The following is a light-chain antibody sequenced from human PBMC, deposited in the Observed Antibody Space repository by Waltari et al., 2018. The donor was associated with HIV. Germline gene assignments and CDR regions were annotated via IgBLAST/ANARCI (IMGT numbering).Light chain of an antibody. Sequence: QSDLTQPASVSGSPGQSITISCTGTSSDVGRYNLFSWYQQHPGKAPKLMIYEVSKRPSGVSNRFSGSKSGNTASLTISGLQAEDEADYYCCSYAGSSPVFGGGTKLTVL. CDR2: EVS. V-gene: IGLV2-23*02. J-gene: IGLJ3*02. CDR1: SSDVGRYNL. CDR3: CSYAGSSPV.